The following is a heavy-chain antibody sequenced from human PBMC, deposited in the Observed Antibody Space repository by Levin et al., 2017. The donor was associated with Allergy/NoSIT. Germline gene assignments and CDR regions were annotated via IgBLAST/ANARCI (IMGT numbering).Heavy chain of an antibody. Sequence: GESLKISCKASGYTFRDYYIQWVRQAPGQGLEWMGWINPNSGGTNYAQKFQGRLTMTTDTSISTVYMELSSLRSDDTAVYYCARHGDYGSGSYDLYYYYFSMDVWGRGTAVTVSS. CDR2: INPNSGGT. D-gene: IGHD3-10*01. J-gene: IGHJ6*04. CDR3: ARHGDYGSGSYDLYYYYFSMDV. V-gene: IGHV1-2*02. CDR1: GYTFRDYY.